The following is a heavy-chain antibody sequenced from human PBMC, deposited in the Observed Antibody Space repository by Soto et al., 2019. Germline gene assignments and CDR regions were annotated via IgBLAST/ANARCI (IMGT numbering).Heavy chain of an antibody. CDR2: INHSGST. CDR1: GGSFSGYY. CDR3: ARDPVDMSSRSVFYY. D-gene: IGHD6-13*01. Sequence: SEPVSLTCAVYGGSFSGYYWSWIRQPPGKGLEWIGEINHSGSTNYNPSLKSRVTISVDTSKNQFSLKLSSVTAADTAVYYCARDPVDMSSRSVFYYWSPGSRVTVFS. J-gene: IGHJ4*02. V-gene: IGHV4-34*01.